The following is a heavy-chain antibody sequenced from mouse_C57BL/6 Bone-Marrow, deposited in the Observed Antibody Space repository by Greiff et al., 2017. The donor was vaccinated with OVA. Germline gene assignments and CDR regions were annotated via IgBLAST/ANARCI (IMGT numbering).Heavy chain of an antibody. CDR2: IYPGSGST. J-gene: IGHJ3*01. V-gene: IGHV1-55*01. CDR1: GYTLTSYW. Sequence: QVQLQQPGAELVKPGASVKMSCKASGYTLTSYWITCVKQRPGQGLEWIGDIYPGSGSTNYNEKFKSKATLTVDTSSSTAYMQLSSLTTEDSAIYYCAIDYDVAYWGQGTLVTVSA. D-gene: IGHD2-4*01. CDR3: AIDYDVAY.